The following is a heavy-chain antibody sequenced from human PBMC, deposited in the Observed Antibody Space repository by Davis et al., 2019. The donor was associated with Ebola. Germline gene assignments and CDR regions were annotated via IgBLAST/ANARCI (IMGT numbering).Heavy chain of an antibody. CDR1: GYTFTSYG. Sequence: ASVKVSCKASGYTFTSYGISWVRQAPGQGLEWMGWISAYNGNTNYAQKLQGRVTMATDTSTSTAYMELRSLRSDDTAVYYCARTTYYYDSSGYFNWGQGTLVTVSS. J-gene: IGHJ4*02. CDR3: ARTTYYYDSSGYFN. V-gene: IGHV1-18*01. D-gene: IGHD3-22*01. CDR2: ISAYNGNT.